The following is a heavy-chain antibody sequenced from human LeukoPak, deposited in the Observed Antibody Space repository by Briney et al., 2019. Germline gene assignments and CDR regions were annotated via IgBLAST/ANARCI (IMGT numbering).Heavy chain of an antibody. CDR1: GFTFSSYW. Sequence: PGGSLRLSCAASGFTFSSYWMSWVRQAPGKGLEWVANIKQAGNEKYYVDSVKGRFAISRDNAKNSLYLQMNNLRAEDAAVYYCARDPSLAARPYYYRDLWGRGTLVTVSS. J-gene: IGHJ2*01. CDR2: IKQAGNEK. D-gene: IGHD6-6*01. CDR3: ARDPSLAARPYYYRDL. V-gene: IGHV3-7*01.